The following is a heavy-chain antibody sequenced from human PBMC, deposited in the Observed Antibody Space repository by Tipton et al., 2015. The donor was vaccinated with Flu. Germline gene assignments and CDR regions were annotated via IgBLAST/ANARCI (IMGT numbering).Heavy chain of an antibody. V-gene: IGHV3-74*01. CDR2: ISVDGSST. Sequence: GSLRLSCAASGFTFSSYDMNWVRQAPGKGLEWVSRISVDGSSTAYADSVKGRFTISRDNAKNTLYLQMNSLRAEDTAVYFCARANCNGAGCQGFDPFDIWGQGTMVTVSS. J-gene: IGHJ3*02. D-gene: IGHD2-15*01. CDR3: ARANCNGAGCQGFDPFDI. CDR1: GFTFSSYD.